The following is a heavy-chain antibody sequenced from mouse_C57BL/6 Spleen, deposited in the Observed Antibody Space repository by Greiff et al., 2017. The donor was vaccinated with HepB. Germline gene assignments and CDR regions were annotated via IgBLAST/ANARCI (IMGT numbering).Heavy chain of an antibody. CDR3: ARPFSHGAMDY. Sequence: EVHLVESGGGLVKPGGSLKLSCAASGFTFSDYGMHWVRQAPEKGLEWVAYISSGSSTIYYADTVKGRFTISRDNAKNTLFLQMTSLRSEDTAMYYCARPFSHGAMDYWGQGTSVTVSS. CDR1: GFTFSDYG. CDR2: ISSGSSTI. V-gene: IGHV5-17*01. J-gene: IGHJ4*01.